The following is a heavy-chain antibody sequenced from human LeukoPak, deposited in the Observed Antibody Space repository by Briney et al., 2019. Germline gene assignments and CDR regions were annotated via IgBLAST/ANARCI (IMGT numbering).Heavy chain of an antibody. V-gene: IGHV4-31*03. CDR2: IYYSGST. Sequence: KTSETLSLTCTVSGGSISSGGYYWSWIRQHPGKGLEWIGYIYYSGSTYYNPSLKSRVTISVDTSKNQFSLKLSSVTAADTAVYYCARGPTGTFDYWGQGTLVTVSS. D-gene: IGHD4-17*01. CDR1: GGSISSGGYY. CDR3: ARGPTGTFDY. J-gene: IGHJ4*02.